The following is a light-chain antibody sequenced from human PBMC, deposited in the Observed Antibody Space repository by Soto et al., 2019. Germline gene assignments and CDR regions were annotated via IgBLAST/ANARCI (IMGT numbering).Light chain of an antibody. CDR1: QSVSST. J-gene: IGKJ2*01. V-gene: IGKV3-15*01. CDR2: GAS. Sequence: EIVMTQSPATLSVSPGERATLSCRASQSVSSTLAWYQQKPGQAPRLLIYGASTRATGIPARFSGSGSGTEFTLTFSSLQSEDFAVYYCQQYNNWTPYTFGQGTKLEIK. CDR3: QQYNNWTPYT.